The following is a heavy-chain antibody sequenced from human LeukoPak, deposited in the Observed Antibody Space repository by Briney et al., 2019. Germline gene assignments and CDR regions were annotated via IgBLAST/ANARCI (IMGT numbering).Heavy chain of an antibody. CDR2: ISSDSTTI. Sequence: GGSLRLSCAASEFTFSSYSMNWVRQAPGKGLEWVSYISSDSTTIYYAASVKGRFTISRDNAKNSLYLQMNSLRDEDTAVYFCARDYYGDYLFDHWGQGTLVTVSS. D-gene: IGHD4-17*01. V-gene: IGHV3-48*02. CDR3: ARDYYGDYLFDH. J-gene: IGHJ4*02. CDR1: EFTFSSYS.